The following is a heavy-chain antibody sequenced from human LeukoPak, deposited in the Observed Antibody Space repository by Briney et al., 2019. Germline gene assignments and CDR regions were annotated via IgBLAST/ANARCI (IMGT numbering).Heavy chain of an antibody. V-gene: IGHV3-7*03. J-gene: IGHJ3*01. CDR1: GFTFSGFW. Sequence: GGSLRLSCAVSGFTFSGFWMSWSRQAPGKGLEWVASINSDGSEGYYADVVKGRFTISRGNAKNSLYLQINSLRAEDTTVYYCARSSYSSSSSVWGQGTMVTVSS. CDR2: INSDGSEG. D-gene: IGHD6-6*01. CDR3: ARSSYSSSSSV.